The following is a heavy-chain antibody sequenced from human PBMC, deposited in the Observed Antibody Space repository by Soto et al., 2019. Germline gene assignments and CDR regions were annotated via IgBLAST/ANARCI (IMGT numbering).Heavy chain of an antibody. CDR2: INSDGSST. D-gene: IGHD3-3*01. CDR3: ARDGFLEWLLGHSYYYMDV. CDR1: GFTFSSYW. J-gene: IGHJ6*03. Sequence: GGSLRLSCAASGFTFSSYWMHWVRQAPGKGLVWVSRINSDGSSTSYADSVKGRFTISRDNAKNTLYLQMNSLRAEDTAVYYCARDGFLEWLLGHSYYYMDVWGKGTTVTVSS. V-gene: IGHV3-74*01.